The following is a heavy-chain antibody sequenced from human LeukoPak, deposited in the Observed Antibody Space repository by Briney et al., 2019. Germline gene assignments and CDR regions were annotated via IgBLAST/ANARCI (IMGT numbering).Heavy chain of an antibody. CDR1: GFTFSSYS. CDR2: ISSSSSTI. Sequence: GGSLRLSCAASGFTFSSYSMNWVRQAPGKGLEWVSYISSSSSTIYYADSVKGRFTISRDNAKNSLYLQMNSLRAEDTAVYYCARDPPLVVAVAGTGDYWGQGTLVTVSS. J-gene: IGHJ4*02. CDR3: ARDPPLVVAVAGTGDY. D-gene: IGHD6-19*01. V-gene: IGHV3-48*04.